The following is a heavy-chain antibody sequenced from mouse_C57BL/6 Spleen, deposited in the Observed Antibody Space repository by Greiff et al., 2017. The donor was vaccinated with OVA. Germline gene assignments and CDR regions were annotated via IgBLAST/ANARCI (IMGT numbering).Heavy chain of an antibody. CDR2: IHPNSGST. CDR3: ARGVDYDEGPWYFDV. V-gene: IGHV1-64*01. D-gene: IGHD2-4*01. J-gene: IGHJ1*03. Sequence: VQLQQPGAELVKPGASVKLSCKASGYTFTSYWMHWVKQRPGQGLEWIGMIHPNSGSTNYNEKFKSKATLTVDKSSSTAYMQLSSLTSEDSAVYYGARGVDYDEGPWYFDVWGTGTTVTVSS. CDR1: GYTFTSYW.